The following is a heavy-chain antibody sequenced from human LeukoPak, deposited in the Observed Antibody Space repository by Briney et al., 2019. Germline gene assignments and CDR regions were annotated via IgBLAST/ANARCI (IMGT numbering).Heavy chain of an antibody. Sequence: PSQTLSLTCTVSGGSISSADYYWSWIRQPPGKGLEWIGYIYYSGSTHYNPSLKSRLTMSQDTSKNQFSLKLSSVTAADTAVYYCARHPASNREYFQYWGQGTLVTVSS. CDR3: ARHPASNREYFQY. D-gene: IGHD1-14*01. V-gene: IGHV4-30-4*08. CDR1: GGSISSADYY. CDR2: IYYSGST. J-gene: IGHJ1*01.